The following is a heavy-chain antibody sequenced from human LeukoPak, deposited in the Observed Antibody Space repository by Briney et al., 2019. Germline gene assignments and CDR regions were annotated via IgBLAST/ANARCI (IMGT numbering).Heavy chain of an antibody. CDR3: AKEDPYDSSGYYSYYYYGMDV. CDR1: GFTFSSYA. D-gene: IGHD3-22*01. CDR2: ISGSGGST. V-gene: IGHV3-23*01. J-gene: IGHJ6*02. Sequence: PGGSLRLSCAASGFTFSSYAMSWVRQAPGKGLEWVSAISGSGGSTYYADSVKGRFTFSRDNSKNTLYLQMNSLRAEDTAVYYCAKEDPYDSSGYYSYYYYGMDVWGQGTTVTVSS.